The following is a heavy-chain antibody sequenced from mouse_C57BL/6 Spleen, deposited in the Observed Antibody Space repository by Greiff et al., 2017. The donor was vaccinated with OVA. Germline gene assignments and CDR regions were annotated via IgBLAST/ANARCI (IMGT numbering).Heavy chain of an antibody. J-gene: IGHJ1*03. D-gene: IGHD1-1*02. Sequence: QVQLKQPGAELVRPGTSVTLSCKASGYTFTSYWMHWVKQRPGQGLEWIGVIDPSDSYTNYNQKFKGKATLTVDTSSSTAYMQLSSLTSEDSAVYYCARRGGYYGYFDVWGTGTTVTVSS. CDR2: IDPSDSYT. V-gene: IGHV1-59*01. CDR3: ARRGGYYGYFDV. CDR1: GYTFTSYW.